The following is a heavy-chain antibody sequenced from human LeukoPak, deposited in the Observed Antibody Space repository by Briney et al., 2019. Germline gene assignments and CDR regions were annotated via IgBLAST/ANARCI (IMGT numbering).Heavy chain of an antibody. D-gene: IGHD4-17*01. CDR1: GFIFSNYA. CDR3: AKDLRSYGDYGAFDI. CDR2: ITGSGGNS. Sequence: GGSLRLSCKASGFIFSNYAMSWVRQAPGKGLEWVSIITGSGGNSYYTDSVKGRFTLSRDNSKNTLFLQMNSLRAEDTAVYYCAKDLRSYGDYGAFDIWGQGTMVTVSS. J-gene: IGHJ3*02. V-gene: IGHV3-23*01.